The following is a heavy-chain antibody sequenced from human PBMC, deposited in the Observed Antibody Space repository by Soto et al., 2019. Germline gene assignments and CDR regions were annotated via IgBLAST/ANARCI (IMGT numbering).Heavy chain of an antibody. CDR3: ATGTYYDILTGYPAFDY. J-gene: IGHJ4*02. CDR2: ISYDGSNK. Sequence: LRLSFAASGYTFSSCGIHWFLQAPGKGLEWVAVISYDGSNKYYADSVKGRFTISRDNSKNTLYLQMNSLRAEDTAVYYCATGTYYDILTGYPAFDYWGQGTLVTVSS. V-gene: IGHV3-30*03. D-gene: IGHD3-9*01. CDR1: GYTFSSCG.